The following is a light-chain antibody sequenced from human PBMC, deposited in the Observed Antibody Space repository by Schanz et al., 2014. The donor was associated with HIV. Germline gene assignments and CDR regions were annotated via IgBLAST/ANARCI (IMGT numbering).Light chain of an antibody. V-gene: IGKV1-39*01. CDR2: ATS. CDR3: QQSYSATPYT. CDR1: QSISIS. J-gene: IGKJ2*01. Sequence: DIQMTQSPSSLSASVGDTVTITCRASQSISISLNWYQQKPGKAPQLLIYATSLLHTGVPSRFSGSGSGTHFNLTIPSLQFEDFATSYCQQSYSATPYTFGQGTKVEIK.